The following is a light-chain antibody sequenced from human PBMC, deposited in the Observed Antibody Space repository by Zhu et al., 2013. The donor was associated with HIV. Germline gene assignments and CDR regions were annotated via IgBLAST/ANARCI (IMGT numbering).Light chain of an antibody. V-gene: IGKV3D-7*01. CDR3: QQYHNWPPLT. Sequence: EIVLTQAPGILSLSPGERATLSCTASQSVSSSYLTWYQQRPGQAPRLLIYGASTRATGIPARFSGSGSGTDFTLTISSLQSEDFAIYYCQQYHNWPPLTFGGGTTVE. CDR1: QSVSSSY. J-gene: IGKJ4*01. CDR2: GAS.